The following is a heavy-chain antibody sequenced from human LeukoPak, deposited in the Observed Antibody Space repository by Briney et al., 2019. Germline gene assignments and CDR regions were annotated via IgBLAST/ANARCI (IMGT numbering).Heavy chain of an antibody. Sequence: SQTLSFTCTVSGGPIRDFYWSWIRQAPGKGLEWVGYTYYSGNTSYNPSLKPRVAISVDTSRRQFSLELSSVTAADTAIYYCTRHKRWLQSPDAFDIWGQGTMVTVSS. CDR3: TRHKRWLQSPDAFDI. CDR1: GGPIRDFY. J-gene: IGHJ3*02. D-gene: IGHD5-24*01. CDR2: TYYSGNT. V-gene: IGHV4-59*08.